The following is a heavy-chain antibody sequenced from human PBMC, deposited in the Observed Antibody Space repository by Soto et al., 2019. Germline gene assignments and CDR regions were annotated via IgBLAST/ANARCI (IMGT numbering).Heavy chain of an antibody. D-gene: IGHD6-19*01. V-gene: IGHV3-74*01. Sequence: EVQLVESGGGLIQPGGSLRLSCAASGFSFSSSWMHWVRQAPGKGLVWVSRTNSDGSTTNYADSVKGRVTISRDNAKNTLYLQMKSLRAEDTAVYYCARRPTGWYCYVYWGQGTLVTVSS. J-gene: IGHJ4*02. CDR3: ARRPTGWYCYVY. CDR2: TNSDGSTT. CDR1: GFSFSSSW.